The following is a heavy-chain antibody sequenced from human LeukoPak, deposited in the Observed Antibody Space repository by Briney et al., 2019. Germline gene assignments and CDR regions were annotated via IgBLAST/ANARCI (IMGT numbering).Heavy chain of an antibody. CDR2: ISGSGGST. CDR3: AKGGPQRSSGWYWNWFDP. V-gene: IGHV3-23*01. CDR1: GFTFSSYA. Sequence: GGSLRLSCAASGFTFSSYAMSWVRQAPGKGLEWASAISGSGGSTYYADSVKGRFTISRDNSKNTLYLQMNSLRAEDTAVYYCAKGGPQRSSGWYWNWFDPWGQGTLVTVSS. J-gene: IGHJ5*02. D-gene: IGHD6-19*01.